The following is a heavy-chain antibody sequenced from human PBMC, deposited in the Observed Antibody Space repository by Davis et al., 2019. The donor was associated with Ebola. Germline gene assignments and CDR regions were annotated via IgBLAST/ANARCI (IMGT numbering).Heavy chain of an antibody. CDR1: GFTFSSYA. CDR2: ISGSGGST. J-gene: IGHJ3*02. V-gene: IGHV3-23*01. D-gene: IGHD3-3*01. Sequence: GESLKIPCAASGFTFSSYAMSRVRQAPGKGLEWVSAISGSGGSTYYADSVKGRFTISRDNSKNTLYLQMNSLRVEDTAIYYCAKDKNYDFWSGYTHDAFDIWGQGTMVTVSS. CDR3: AKDKNYDFWSGYTHDAFDI.